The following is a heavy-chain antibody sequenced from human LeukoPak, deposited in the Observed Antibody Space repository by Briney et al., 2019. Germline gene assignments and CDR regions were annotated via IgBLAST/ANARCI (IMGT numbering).Heavy chain of an antibody. CDR3: AKEARRLAHCSDTSCAPYGH. CDR2: IRFDGGNK. D-gene: IGHD2-2*01. V-gene: IGHV3-30*02. Sequence: GGSLRLSCAASGFIFNSYGMHWVRQAPGKGLEWVTFIRFDGGNKYYADSAKGRFTVSRDNSKNTLYLQMNSLRVDDSAMYYCAKEARRLAHCSDTSCAPYGHWGQGTLVTVSS. J-gene: IGHJ4*02. CDR1: GFIFNSYG.